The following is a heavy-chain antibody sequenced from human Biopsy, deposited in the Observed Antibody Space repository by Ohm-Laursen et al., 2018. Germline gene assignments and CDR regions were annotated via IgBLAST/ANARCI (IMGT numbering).Heavy chain of an antibody. CDR3: ARLWGGYHFHGMDV. CDR1: GGSISSYY. Sequence: SETLSLTCTVSGGSISSYYWSWIRQPPGKGLECIGYIYYSGSTNYSPSLKSRVTMSVDTSKNQSSLKLSSVTAADTAVYYCARLWGGYHFHGMDVWGQGTTVTVSS. V-gene: IGHV4-59*08. D-gene: IGHD7-27*01. J-gene: IGHJ6*02. CDR2: IYYSGST.